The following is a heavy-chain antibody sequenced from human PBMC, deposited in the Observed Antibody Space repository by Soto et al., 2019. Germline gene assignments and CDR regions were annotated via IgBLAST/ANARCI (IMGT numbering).Heavy chain of an antibody. CDR2: IYYSGST. V-gene: IGHV4-39*01. CDR3: ARRGSSSWYGY. J-gene: IGHJ4*02. D-gene: IGHD6-13*01. CDR1: GGSISSSSYY. Sequence: QLQLQESGPGLVKPSETLSLTCTVSGGSISSSSYYWGWIRQPPGKGLEWIGSIYYSGSTYYNPSLKXRXTXSXYTSKNQSSLKLSSVTAADTAVYYCARRGSSSWYGYWGQGTLVTVSS.